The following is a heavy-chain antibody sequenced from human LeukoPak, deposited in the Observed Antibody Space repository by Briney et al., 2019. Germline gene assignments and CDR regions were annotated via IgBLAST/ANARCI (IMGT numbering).Heavy chain of an antibody. D-gene: IGHD3-22*01. CDR1: GGSISSGGYS. CDR2: IYYSGST. Sequence: PSETLSLTCAVSGGSISSGGYSWSWIRQPPGKGLEWIGYIYYSGSTNYNPSLKSRVTISVDTSKNQFSLKLSSVTAADTAVYYCASSAYYYDSSGSNFDYWGQGTLVTVSS. V-gene: IGHV4-61*08. CDR3: ASSAYYYDSSGSNFDY. J-gene: IGHJ4*02.